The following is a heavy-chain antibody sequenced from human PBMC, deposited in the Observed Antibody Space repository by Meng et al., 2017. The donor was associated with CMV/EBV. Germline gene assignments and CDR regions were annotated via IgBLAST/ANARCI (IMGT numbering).Heavy chain of an antibody. V-gene: IGHV3-21*04. J-gene: IGHJ6*02. D-gene: IGHD3-16*01. CDR1: GFTFSSSS. CDR3: ARVRGILGSGYYYYYYGMDV. Sequence: GESLEISCAASGFTFSSSSMNWVRQAPGKGLEWGSSINSISSYIYYADSVKGRFTISRDNAKNSLYLQMNSLRAEDTAVYYCARVRGILGSGYYYYYYGMDVWGQGTTVTVSS. CDR2: INSISSYI.